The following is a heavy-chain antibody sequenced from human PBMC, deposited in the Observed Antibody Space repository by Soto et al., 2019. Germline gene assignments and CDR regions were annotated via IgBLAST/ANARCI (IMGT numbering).Heavy chain of an antibody. D-gene: IGHD3-10*01. Sequence: EVQLVESGGGLVQPGGSLRLSCAASGFTFDYYWMHWVRQAPGKGLVWVSRVHSDGTTTTYADSVKGRFTISRDNARNKVSLQMSSLRAEDKAIYYCARGDRGGFDLWGHGTVVTVSS. J-gene: IGHJ3*01. CDR3: ARGDRGGFDL. V-gene: IGHV3-74*01. CDR1: GFTFDYYW. CDR2: VHSDGTTT.